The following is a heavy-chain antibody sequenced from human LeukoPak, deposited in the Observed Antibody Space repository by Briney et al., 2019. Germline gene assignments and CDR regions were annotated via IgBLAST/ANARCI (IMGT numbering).Heavy chain of an antibody. CDR1: GGTFSSYA. V-gene: IGHV1-69*05. Sequence: ASVKVSCKASGGTFSSYAISWVRQAPGQGLEWMGGIIPIFGTANYAQKFQGRVTITTDESTSTAYMELSSLRSEDTAVYYCAREPKKHYGSGSYSSWFDPWGQGTLVTVSS. CDR3: AREPKKHYGSGSYSSWFDP. D-gene: IGHD3-10*01. J-gene: IGHJ5*02. CDR2: IIPIFGTA.